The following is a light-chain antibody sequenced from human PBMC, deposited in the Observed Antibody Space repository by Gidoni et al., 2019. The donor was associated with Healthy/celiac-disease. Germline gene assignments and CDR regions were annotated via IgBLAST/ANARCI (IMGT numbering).Light chain of an antibody. CDR1: QSVSSY. Sequence: EIVLTQSPATLSLSPGDRATLSCRASQSVSSYLAWYPQKPGRAPRLLIYDASNRATGIPARFSGSGSGTDFTLTISSLEPEDFAVYYCQQRSNWPWTFGQGTKVEIK. CDR3: QQRSNWPWT. V-gene: IGKV3-11*01. J-gene: IGKJ1*01. CDR2: DAS.